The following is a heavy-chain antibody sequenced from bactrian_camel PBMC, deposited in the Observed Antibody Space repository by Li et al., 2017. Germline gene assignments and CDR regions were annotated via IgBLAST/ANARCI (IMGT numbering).Heavy chain of an antibody. D-gene: IGHD3*01. CDR1: GCTYSSCS. V-gene: IGHV3S53*01. CDR2: IISDGST. Sequence: HVQLVESGGGSVQAGGALRLSCAASGCTYSSCSMGWYRQAPGLVSTIISDGSTTYYADSAKGRFTISRDDAKNTMYLQLDSLKTEDMAMYYCAAQGPYCYSASWCYAEYNYWGQGTQVTVS. J-gene: IGHJ4*01. CDR3: AAQGPYCYSASWCYAEYNY.